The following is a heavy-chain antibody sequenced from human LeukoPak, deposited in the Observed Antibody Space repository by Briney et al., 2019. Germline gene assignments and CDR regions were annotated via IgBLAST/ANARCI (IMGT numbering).Heavy chain of an antibody. CDR1: GYSLTELS. V-gene: IGHV1-24*01. Sequence: ASVKVSCKVSGYSLTELSMHWVRQAPGKGLEWMGGFDPDDGETPLFAQKFQGRVSMTEDTSTDTAYMELSSLSSEDTAVYYSATGTIYCSSCSRDYWGQGTLVTVYS. CDR2: FDPDDGET. CDR3: ATGTIYCSSCSRDY. J-gene: IGHJ4*02. D-gene: IGHD2-2*01.